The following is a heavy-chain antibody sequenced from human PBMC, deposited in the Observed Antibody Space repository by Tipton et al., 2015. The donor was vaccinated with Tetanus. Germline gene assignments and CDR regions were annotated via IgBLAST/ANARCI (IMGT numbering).Heavy chain of an antibody. J-gene: IGHJ2*01. CDR3: ARRRSAVLRGGYHWYFDL. CDR2: IYYTGST. V-gene: IGHV4-59*01. Sequence: GLVKPSETLSLICTVSGGSMNSYYWSWIRQPPGKGLEWIGYIYYTGSTNYNPSLKSGVTISLDTSKNQFSLKLTSVSAADTAVYYCARRRSAVLRGGYHWYFDLWGRGTMVTVPS. D-gene: IGHD2-15*01. CDR1: GGSMNSYY.